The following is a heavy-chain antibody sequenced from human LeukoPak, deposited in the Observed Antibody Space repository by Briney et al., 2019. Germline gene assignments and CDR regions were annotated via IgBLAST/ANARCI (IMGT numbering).Heavy chain of an antibody. D-gene: IGHD6-13*01. CDR1: GGSFSGYY. CDR3: ARGVAAAGLDYYYGMDV. V-gene: IGHV4-34*01. CDR2: INHSGST. J-gene: IGHJ6*02. Sequence: KPSETLSLTCAVYGGSFSGYYWSWIRQPPGKGLEWIGEINHSGSTNHNPSLKSRVTISVDTSKNQFSLKLSSVTAADTAVYYCARGVAAAGLDYYYGMDVWGQGTTVTVSS.